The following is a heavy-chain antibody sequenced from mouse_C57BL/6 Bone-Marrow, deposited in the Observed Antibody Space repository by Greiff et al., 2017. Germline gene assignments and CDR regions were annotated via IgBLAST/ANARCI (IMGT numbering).Heavy chain of an antibody. J-gene: IGHJ2*01. Sequence: VQLQQPGAELVKPGASVKVPCKASGYTFTSYWMHWVKQRPGQGLEWIGRIHPSDSDTNYNQKFKGKATLTVDKSSSTAYMQLSSLTSEDSAVYYCAIIPYYYGSSYERTNFDYWGQGTTLTVSS. D-gene: IGHD1-1*01. CDR3: AIIPYYYGSSYERTNFDY. CDR2: IHPSDSDT. V-gene: IGHV1-74*01. CDR1: GYTFTSYW.